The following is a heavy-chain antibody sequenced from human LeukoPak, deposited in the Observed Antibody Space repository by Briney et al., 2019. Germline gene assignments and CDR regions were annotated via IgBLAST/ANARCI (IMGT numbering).Heavy chain of an antibody. CDR2: INPNSGGT. J-gene: IGHJ4*02. V-gene: IGHV1-2*02. Sequence: ASVKVSCKASGYTFTGYYMHWVRQAPGQGLEWMEWINPNSGGTNYAQKFQGRVTMTRDTSISTAYMELSRLRSDDTAVYYCAAQYYYDSSGYYPLGFDYWGQGTLVTVSS. D-gene: IGHD3-22*01. CDR1: GYTFTGYY. CDR3: AAQYYYDSSGYYPLGFDY.